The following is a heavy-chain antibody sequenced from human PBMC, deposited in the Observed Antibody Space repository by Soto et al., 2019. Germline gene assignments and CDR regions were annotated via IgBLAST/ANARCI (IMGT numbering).Heavy chain of an antibody. D-gene: IGHD1-1*01. Sequence: PSETLSLTCTFSGGSISSGGYYLSWIRQPPGKGLEWIGYIYYSGSTNYNPSLKSRVTISVDTSKNQFSLKLSSVTAADTAVYYCARHGLQGAYYYYMDVWGKGTTVTVSS. J-gene: IGHJ6*03. CDR3: ARHGLQGAYYYYMDV. V-gene: IGHV4-61*08. CDR1: GGSISSGGYY. CDR2: IYYSGST.